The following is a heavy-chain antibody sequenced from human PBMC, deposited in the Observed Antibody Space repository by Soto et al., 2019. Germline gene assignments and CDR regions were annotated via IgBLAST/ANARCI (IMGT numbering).Heavy chain of an antibody. CDR1: GGSITSCGDY. CDR3: ARKQDGYFYGIHY. J-gene: IGHJ4*02. Sequence: TTCLTCTVSGGSITSCGDYWRWSRQHPVKGLDCRGYIYDSGSTFYNPSLKSRITLLLDTSKNQFSLKLSSVNVAEKAVYFCARKQDGYFYGIHYWGSGTIVNVSA. CDR2: IYDSGST. V-gene: IGHV4-31*03. D-gene: IGHD3-10*01.